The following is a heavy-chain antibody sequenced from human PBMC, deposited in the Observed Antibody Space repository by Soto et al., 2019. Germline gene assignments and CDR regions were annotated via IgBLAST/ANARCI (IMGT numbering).Heavy chain of an antibody. V-gene: IGHV3-48*02. CDR2: ISSLTART. Sequence: PGGSLRLSCAASGFTFSDYSMNWVRQAPGKGLEWISYISSLTARTYYADSVKGRFIISRDNAKNSLYLQMNSVRDEDTAVYYCARDQGNYDTTGYLDYWGPGILVTVSS. CDR1: GFTFSDYS. CDR3: ARDQGNYDTTGYLDY. J-gene: IGHJ4*02. D-gene: IGHD3-22*01.